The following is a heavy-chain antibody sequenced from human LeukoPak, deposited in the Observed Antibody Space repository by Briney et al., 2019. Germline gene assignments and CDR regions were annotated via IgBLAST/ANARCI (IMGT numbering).Heavy chain of an antibody. J-gene: IGHJ4*02. V-gene: IGHV4-59*08. CDR2: IYYSGST. CDR1: GGSISSYY. D-gene: IGHD6-19*01. Sequence: NPSQTLSLTCTVSGGSISSYYWSWIRQPPGKGLEWIGYIYYSGSTNYNPSLKSRVTISVDTSKNQFSLKLSSVTAADTAVYYCARWKSSGWSLYYFDYWGQGTLVTVSS. CDR3: ARWKSSGWSLYYFDY.